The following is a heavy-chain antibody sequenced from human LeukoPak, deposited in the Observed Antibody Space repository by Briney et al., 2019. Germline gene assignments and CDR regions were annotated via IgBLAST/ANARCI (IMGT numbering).Heavy chain of an antibody. J-gene: IGHJ4*02. CDR1: GFTFSSYW. Sequence: GGSLRLSCAASGFTFSSYWMSWVRQAPGKGLEWVANIKQDGSEKYYVDSVKGRFTISRDNAKNSLYLQMNSLRAEDTAVYYCARDWYDFWSGYSPSDYWGQGTLVTVSS. D-gene: IGHD3-3*01. CDR2: IKQDGSEK. V-gene: IGHV3-7*01. CDR3: ARDWYDFWSGYSPSDY.